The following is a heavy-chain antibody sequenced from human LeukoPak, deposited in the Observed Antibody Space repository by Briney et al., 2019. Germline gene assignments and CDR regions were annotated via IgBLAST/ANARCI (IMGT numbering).Heavy chain of an antibody. CDR2: ISGSGGST. Sequence: GGSLRLSCAASGFTFSSYGMSWVRQAPGKGLEWVSAISGSGGSTYYADSVKGRFTISRDNSKNTLYLQMNSLRAEDTAVYYCAKDPLYYDILTGTLPEDAFDIWGQGTMVTVSS. V-gene: IGHV3-23*01. J-gene: IGHJ3*02. D-gene: IGHD3-9*01. CDR3: AKDPLYYDILTGTLPEDAFDI. CDR1: GFTFSSYG.